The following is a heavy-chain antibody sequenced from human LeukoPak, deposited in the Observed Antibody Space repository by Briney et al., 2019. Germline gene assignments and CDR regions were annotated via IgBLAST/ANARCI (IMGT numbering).Heavy chain of an antibody. V-gene: IGHV3-7*01. CDR2: IKQDGSEK. CDR1: GFTSSSYW. D-gene: IGHD2-2*02. J-gene: IGHJ4*02. Sequence: PGGSLRLSCAASGFTSSSYWMGWVRQAPGKGPEWVANIKQDGSEKYYVDSVKGRFTISRDNAKNSLYLQMNSLRAEDTAVYYCARLYLDSSLFDYWGQGTLVTVSS. CDR3: ARLYLDSSLFDY.